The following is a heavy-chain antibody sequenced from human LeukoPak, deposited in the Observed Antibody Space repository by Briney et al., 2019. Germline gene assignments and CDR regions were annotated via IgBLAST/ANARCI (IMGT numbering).Heavy chain of an antibody. CDR2: ISYDGSNK. Sequence: GGSLRLSCAASGFTFSSYAMHWVRQAPGKGLEWVAVISYDGSNKYYADSVKGRFTISRDNSKNTLYLQMNSLRAEDTAVYYCAKATLRTTVVKGVLDYWGQGTLVTVSS. CDR3: AKATLRTTVVKGVLDY. D-gene: IGHD4-23*01. CDR1: GFTFSSYA. V-gene: IGHV3-30*04. J-gene: IGHJ4*02.